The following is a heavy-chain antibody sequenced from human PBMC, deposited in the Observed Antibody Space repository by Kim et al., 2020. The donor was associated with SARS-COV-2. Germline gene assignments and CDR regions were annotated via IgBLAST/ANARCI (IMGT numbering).Heavy chain of an antibody. CDR1: GGSFSGYY. CDR2: INHSGST. D-gene: IGHD6-13*01. CDR3: ATETLDGIAAAGDFDY. J-gene: IGHJ4*02. V-gene: IGHV4-34*01. Sequence: SETLSLTCAVYGGSFSGYYWSWIRQPPGKGLEWIGEINHSGSTNYNPSLKSRVTISVDTSKNQFSLKLSSVTAADTAVYYCATETLDGIAAAGDFDYWGQGTLVTVSS.